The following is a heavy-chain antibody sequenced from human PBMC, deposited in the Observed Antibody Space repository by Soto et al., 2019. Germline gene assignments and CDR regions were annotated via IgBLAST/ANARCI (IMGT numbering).Heavy chain of an antibody. Sequence: EVQLVESGGGLVQPGGSLRLSCAASGFTFSSYWMHLVRQAPGRGLVWVSRINSDGSSTTYADSVKGRFTISSDNAKNTLDLQMNSLRAEDTAVYYCARAPRYDDGDSWGQGTMVTVSS. CDR3: ARAPRYDDGDS. D-gene: IGHD3-16*01. J-gene: IGHJ4*02. V-gene: IGHV3-74*01. CDR1: GFTFSSYW. CDR2: INSDGSST.